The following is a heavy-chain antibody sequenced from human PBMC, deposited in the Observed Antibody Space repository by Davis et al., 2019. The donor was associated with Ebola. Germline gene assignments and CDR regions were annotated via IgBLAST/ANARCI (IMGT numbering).Heavy chain of an antibody. D-gene: IGHD6-6*01. J-gene: IGHJ4*02. CDR2: ISATGVST. CDR1: GLTFNSHA. Sequence: GGSLRLSCAASGLTFNSHAMSWVRQAPGKGLEWGSVISATGVSTYSIDSVKGRFIISRDNSKNTLYLQMNSLRAEDTAVYYCASHLGYSSSHIDYWGQGTVVTVSS. CDR3: ASHLGYSSSHIDY. V-gene: IGHV3-23*01.